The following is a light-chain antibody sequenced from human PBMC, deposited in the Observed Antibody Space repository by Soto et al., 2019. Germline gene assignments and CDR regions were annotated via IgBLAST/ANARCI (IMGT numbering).Light chain of an antibody. CDR1: QTVGDH. J-gene: IGKJ1*01. Sequence: DIQMTQSPSSLSASVGDRVTNTCRASQTVGDHLNWYQQKPGTAPKLLFSRASRLQSGVPSRFTGSGVATDFTLTISSLQPEDFATYYCHQTFLSPPTFGQGTKVDIK. CDR3: HQTFLSPPT. CDR2: RAS. V-gene: IGKV1-39*01.